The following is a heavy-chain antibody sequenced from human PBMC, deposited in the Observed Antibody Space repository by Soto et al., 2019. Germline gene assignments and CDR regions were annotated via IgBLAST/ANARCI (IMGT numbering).Heavy chain of an antibody. J-gene: IGHJ4*02. Sequence: QITLKESGPTLVKPTQTLTLTCTFSGFSLSTSGVGVGWIRQPPGKALEWLALIYWDDDKGYSPSLKSRLTTANDTSNTQVVLTMTDMDPVDTATYYCGHMDTTATRRWGQGILVTVSS. D-gene: IGHD4-17*01. V-gene: IGHV2-5*02. CDR1: GFSLSTSGVG. CDR2: IYWDDDK. CDR3: GHMDTTATRR.